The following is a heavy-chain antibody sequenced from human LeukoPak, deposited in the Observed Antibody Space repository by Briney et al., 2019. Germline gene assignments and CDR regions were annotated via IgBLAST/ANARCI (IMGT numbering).Heavy chain of an antibody. CDR1: GYSISSGYY. D-gene: IGHD1-7*01. CDR2: IYHSGST. J-gene: IGHJ6*03. V-gene: IGHV4-38-2*02. Sequence: SETLSLTCTVSGYSISSGYYWGWIRQPPGKGLEWTGSIYHSGSTYYNPSLKSRVTISVDTSKNQFSLKLSSVTAADTAVYYCARVPHWELELLPPSFFNYYYYYYMDVWGKGTTVTVSS. CDR3: ARVPHWELELLPPSFFNYYYYYYMDV.